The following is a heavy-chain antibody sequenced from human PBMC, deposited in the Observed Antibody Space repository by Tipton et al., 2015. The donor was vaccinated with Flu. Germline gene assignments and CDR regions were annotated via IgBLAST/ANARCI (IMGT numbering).Heavy chain of an antibody. J-gene: IGHJ4*02. CDR1: GGSISSGGYY. D-gene: IGHD2-2*01. CDR3: ARDPSLGMPEYFDN. Sequence: TLSLTCSVSGGSISSGGYYWSWIRQHPGKGLEWIGYIYYSGSTYYNPSLKSRVTISVDTSKNQFSLKLSSVTAADTAVYYCARDPSLGMPEYFDNWGQGILVTASS. V-gene: IGHV4-31*03. CDR2: IYYSGST.